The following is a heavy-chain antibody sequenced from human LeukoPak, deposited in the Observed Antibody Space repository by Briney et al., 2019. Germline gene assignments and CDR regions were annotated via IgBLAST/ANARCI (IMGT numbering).Heavy chain of an antibody. V-gene: IGHV4-61*09. CDR1: GGSISSGSYY. D-gene: IGHD3-22*01. CDR3: ARRRTYYYDSSGYYWFDP. CDR2: IYTSGST. J-gene: IGHJ5*02. Sequence: MASQTLSLTCTVSGGSISSGSYYWSWIRQPAGKGLEWIGHIYTSGSTNYNPSLKSRVTMSVDTSKNQFSLKLSSVTAADTAVYYCARRRTYYYDSSGYYWFDPWGQGTLVTVSS.